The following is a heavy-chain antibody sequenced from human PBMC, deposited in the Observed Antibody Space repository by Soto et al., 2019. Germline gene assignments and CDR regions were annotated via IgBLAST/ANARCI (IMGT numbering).Heavy chain of an antibody. D-gene: IGHD3-22*01. CDR1: GFSLSTSGVG. J-gene: IGHJ4*02. Sequence: PTLVNPTQTLTLTCTFSGFSLSTSGVGVGWIRQPPGKALEWLSLIFWDDDKRYSPSLKSRITVTKDTSKNEVGLTMTSRDPVDTATYYCAHFTNYYDSSGYYLYYFEYWGQGTTVTVSS. V-gene: IGHV2-5*02. CDR2: IFWDDDK. CDR3: AHFTNYYDSSGYYLYYFEY.